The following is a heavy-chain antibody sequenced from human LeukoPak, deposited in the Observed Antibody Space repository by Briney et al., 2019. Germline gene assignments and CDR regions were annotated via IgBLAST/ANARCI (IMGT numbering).Heavy chain of an antibody. CDR1: GYTFTSYG. D-gene: IGHD3-3*01. J-gene: IGHJ3*02. Sequence: ASVKVSCKASGYTFTSYGISGVRQAPGQGLEWMGWISAYNGNTNYAQKLQGRVTMTTDTSTSTAYMELRSLRSDDTAVYYCARDLRFIQPKVFDIWGQGTMVTVSS. V-gene: IGHV1-18*01. CDR3: ARDLRFIQPKVFDI. CDR2: ISAYNGNT.